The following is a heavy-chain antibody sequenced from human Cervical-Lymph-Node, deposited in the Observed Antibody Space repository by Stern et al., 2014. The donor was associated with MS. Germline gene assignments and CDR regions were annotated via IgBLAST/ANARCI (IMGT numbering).Heavy chain of an antibody. CDR3: AREMRGYNYGYDS. V-gene: IGHV3-21*01. D-gene: IGHD5-18*01. Sequence: VQLVESGGGLVKPGGSLRLSCAASGFTFTSYSMNWVRQAPGKGLEWISSISRSGTSIYYADSVKGRFTISRDDAKNSLDLQMSSLRVEDTAVYFCAREMRGYNYGYDSWGQGTLVTVSS. J-gene: IGHJ5*01. CDR1: GFTFTSYS. CDR2: ISRSGTSI.